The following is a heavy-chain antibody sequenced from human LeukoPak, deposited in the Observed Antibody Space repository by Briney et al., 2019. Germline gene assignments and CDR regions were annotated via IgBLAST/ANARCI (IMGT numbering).Heavy chain of an antibody. CDR3: ARDDATGCFDY. V-gene: IGHV3-9*01. D-gene: IGHD1-14*01. CDR2: VSWNSGSI. J-gene: IGHJ4*02. Sequence: QTGGSLRLSCAASGFTFDDYAMHWVRQAPGKGLEWVSGVSWNSGSIGYADSVKGRFTISRDNAKNSLYLQMNSLRAEDTAVYYCARDDATGCFDYWGQGTLVTVSS. CDR1: GFTFDDYA.